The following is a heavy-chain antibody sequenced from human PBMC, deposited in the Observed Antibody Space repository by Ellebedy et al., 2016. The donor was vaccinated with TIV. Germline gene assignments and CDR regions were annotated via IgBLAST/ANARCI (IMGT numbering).Heavy chain of an antibody. D-gene: IGHD3-10*01. CDR3: ARDQGYGSGNELESALGY. CDR1: GFTFSSYA. CDR2: ISGSGDST. J-gene: IGHJ4*02. Sequence: GESLKISXAASGFTFSSYAMSWVRQAPGKGLEWVSAISGSGDSTYYADSVKGRFTISRDNSKNTLWLQMDSLRAEDTAVYYCARDQGYGSGNELESALGYWGQGTLVTVSS. V-gene: IGHV3-23*01.